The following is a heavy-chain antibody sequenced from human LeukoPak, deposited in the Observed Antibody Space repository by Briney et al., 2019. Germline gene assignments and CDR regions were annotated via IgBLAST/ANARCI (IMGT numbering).Heavy chain of an antibody. V-gene: IGHV3-74*01. D-gene: IGHD5-18*01. CDR1: GFTFSSYW. CDR3: ARGVDTALITGGYNWFDP. Sequence: GGSLRLSCVASGFTFSSYWMHWVRQAPGKGLVWVSRINSDGSSTNYADSVEGRFTIFRDNARNTLYLQMNSLRAEDTAVYYCARGVDTALITGGYNWFDPWGQGTLVTVSS. J-gene: IGHJ5*02. CDR2: INSDGSST.